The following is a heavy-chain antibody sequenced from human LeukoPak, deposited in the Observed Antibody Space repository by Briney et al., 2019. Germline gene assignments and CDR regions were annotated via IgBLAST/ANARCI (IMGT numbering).Heavy chain of an antibody. D-gene: IGHD3-22*01. CDR3: ARDPVVRVLGYSFFDY. CDR1: GFTFSNSA. V-gene: IGHV3-30-3*01. J-gene: IGHJ4*02. Sequence: GGSLRLSCAASGFTFSNSAMHWVRQAPGKGLEWVAGISYDGSNKYHADSVKGRFTISRDISKNTLYLQMNSLRPEDTAVFYCARDPVVRVLGYSFFDYWGQGTLVTVSS. CDR2: ISYDGSNK.